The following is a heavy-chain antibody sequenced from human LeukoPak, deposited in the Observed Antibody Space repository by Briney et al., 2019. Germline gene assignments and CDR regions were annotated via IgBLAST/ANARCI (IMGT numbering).Heavy chain of an antibody. CDR3: ARHGENYYGSGAYYNRWFGP. V-gene: IGHV4-59*08. CDR2: FYYTGST. CDR1: GGSLNGHW. J-gene: IGHJ5*02. Sequence: NPSETLPLTCTVSGGSLNGHWWSWLRQPPGKGLDGNGYFYYTGSTNYNPSPKNRDTISADTSKNQFPPRLNSVTAADTAVYYCARHGENYYGSGAYYNRWFGPWGQGTLVTVSS. D-gene: IGHD3-10*01.